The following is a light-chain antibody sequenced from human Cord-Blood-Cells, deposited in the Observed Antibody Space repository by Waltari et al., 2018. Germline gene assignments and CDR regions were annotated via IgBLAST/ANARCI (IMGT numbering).Light chain of an antibody. J-gene: IGLJ2*01. CDR1: TSDVGGYHY. V-gene: IGLV2-11*01. Sequence: QSALPQPRAVSGSPGQSVTISCTGTTSDVGGYHYVSWYQQHPGKAPKLMIYDVSKRPSGVPDRFSGSKSGNTASLTISGLQAEDEADYYCCSYAGSYTFGVFGGGTKLTVL. CDR2: DVS. CDR3: CSYAGSYTFGV.